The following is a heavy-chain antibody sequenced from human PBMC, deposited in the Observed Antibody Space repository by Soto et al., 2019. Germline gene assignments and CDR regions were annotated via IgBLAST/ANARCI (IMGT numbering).Heavy chain of an antibody. Sequence: QVQLVQSGPEVKKPGASVKVSCKAYGYTFNNYAMHWVRQAPGQRLEWMGWINTGNGNTKYSQKFQGRVTITRDTSATSARTVYMEVSSLRSEDTAIYFCARDSSAGAIVASRYYYGMDVWGQGTTVTVSS. CDR1: GYTFNNYA. J-gene: IGHJ6*02. CDR2: INTGNGNT. CDR3: ARDSSAGAIVASRYYYGMDV. D-gene: IGHD3-3*01. V-gene: IGHV1-3*04.